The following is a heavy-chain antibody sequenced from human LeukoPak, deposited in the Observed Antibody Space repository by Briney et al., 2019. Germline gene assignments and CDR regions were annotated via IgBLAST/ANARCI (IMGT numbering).Heavy chain of an antibody. D-gene: IGHD1-26*01. Sequence: PGGSLRLSCAASGFTFSSYGMHWGRQAPGKGLEWVAVIWYDGSNKYYADSVKGRFTISRDNSKNTLYLQMNSLRAEDTAVYYCAREGAAPENWFDPWGQGTLVTVSS. CDR1: GFTFSSYG. V-gene: IGHV3-33*01. J-gene: IGHJ5*02. CDR3: AREGAAPENWFDP. CDR2: IWYDGSNK.